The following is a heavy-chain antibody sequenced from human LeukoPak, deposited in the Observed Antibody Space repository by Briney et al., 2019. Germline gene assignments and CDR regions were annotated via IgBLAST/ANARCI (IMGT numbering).Heavy chain of an antibody. Sequence: GGSLRLSCAASGFTVSSNYMSWVRQAPGKGLEWVSVIYTGGSTYYADSVKGRFTISRDNAKNSLYLQMNSLRAEDTAVYYCASLDDILTWGQGTLVTVSS. V-gene: IGHV3-66*01. CDR1: GFTVSSNY. CDR3: ASLDDILT. D-gene: IGHD3-9*01. CDR2: IYTGGST. J-gene: IGHJ5*02.